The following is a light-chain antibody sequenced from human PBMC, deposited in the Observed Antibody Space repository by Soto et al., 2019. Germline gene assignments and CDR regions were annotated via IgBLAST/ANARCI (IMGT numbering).Light chain of an antibody. J-gene: IGKJ4*02. V-gene: IGKV3-11*01. Sequence: EIVLTQSPATLSLSPGERATLSCRASQSVSSYLAWYQQKPGHAPRLLIYDASSRATGIPARFSGSGSGTDFTLTISSLEPEDFAVYYCQQRSDWPSTFGGGTKVQIK. CDR2: DAS. CDR1: QSVSSY. CDR3: QQRSDWPST.